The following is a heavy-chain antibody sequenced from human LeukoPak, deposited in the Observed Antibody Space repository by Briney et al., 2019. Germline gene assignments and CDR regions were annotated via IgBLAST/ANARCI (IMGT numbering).Heavy chain of an antibody. J-gene: IGHJ5*02. V-gene: IGHV1-46*01. CDR2: INPSGGST. Sequence: GASVKVSCKASGYTFTSYYMHWVRQAPGQGLEWMGIINPSGGSTSYAQKFQGRVTMTRDTSTSTVYMEQSSLRSEGTAVYYCARRSPTGFDPWGQGTLVTVSS. CDR3: ARRSPTGFDP. CDR1: GYTFTSYY.